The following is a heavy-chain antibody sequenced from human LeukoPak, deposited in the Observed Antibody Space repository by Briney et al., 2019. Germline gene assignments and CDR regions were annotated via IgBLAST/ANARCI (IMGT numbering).Heavy chain of an antibody. J-gene: IGHJ4*02. CDR1: GFTFSSYG. Sequence: GGSLRLSCAASGFTFSSYGMHWVRQAPGKGLEWVAFIRYDGSNKYYADSVKGRFTISIDNSKNTLYLQMNSLRAEDTAVYYCAKEGSLLGYCSSTSCFLDYWGQGTLVTVSS. CDR2: IRYDGSNK. V-gene: IGHV3-30*02. D-gene: IGHD2-2*01. CDR3: AKEGSLLGYCSSTSCFLDY.